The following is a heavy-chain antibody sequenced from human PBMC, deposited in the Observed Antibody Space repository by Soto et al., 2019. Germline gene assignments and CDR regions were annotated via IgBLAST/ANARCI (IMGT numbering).Heavy chain of an antibody. CDR1: GYSFTSYW. CDR3: ARLNGIAVAGTDYYYGMDV. Sequence: GEPLKISCKGSGYSFTSYWIGWVRQMPGKGLEWMGIIYPGDSDTRYSPSFQGQVTISADKSISTAYLQWSSLKASDTAMYYCARLNGIAVAGTDYYYGMDVWGQGTTVTVSS. J-gene: IGHJ6*02. CDR2: IYPGDSDT. D-gene: IGHD6-19*01. V-gene: IGHV5-51*01.